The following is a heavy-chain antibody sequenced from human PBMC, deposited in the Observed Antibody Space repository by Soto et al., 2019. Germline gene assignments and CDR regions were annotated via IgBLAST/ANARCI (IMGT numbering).Heavy chain of an antibody. CDR3: ARCGGSGSYCHYDY. D-gene: IGHD3-10*01. J-gene: IGHJ4*02. CDR1: GGSISSYY. V-gene: IGHV4-59*01. Sequence: SETLSLTCTVSGGSISSYYWSWIRQPPGKGLEWIGYIYYSGSTNYNPSLKSRVTISVDTSKNQFSLKLSSVTAADTAVYYCARCGGSGSYCHYDYWGQGTLVTVSS. CDR2: IYYSGST.